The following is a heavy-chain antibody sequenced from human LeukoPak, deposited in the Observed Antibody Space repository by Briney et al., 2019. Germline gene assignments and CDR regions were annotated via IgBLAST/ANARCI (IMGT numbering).Heavy chain of an antibody. CDR3: ARDGPGIRGSFDI. Sequence: SETLSLTCAVSGGSISSSNWWSWVRQPPGKGLEWIGEIYHSGSTNYNPSLKSRVTISVDKSKNQFSLKLSSVTAADTAVYYCARDGPGIRGSFDIWGQGTMVTVPS. J-gene: IGHJ3*02. CDR2: IYHSGST. D-gene: IGHD3-10*01. V-gene: IGHV4-4*02. CDR1: GGSISSSNW.